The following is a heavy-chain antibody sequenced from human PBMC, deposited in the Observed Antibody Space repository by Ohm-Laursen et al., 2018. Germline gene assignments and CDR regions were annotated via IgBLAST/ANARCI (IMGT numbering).Heavy chain of an antibody. D-gene: IGHD6-13*01. Sequence: SETLSLTCSVSGASIDTYYGFYWTWIRQPPGKVLEWIGSIYYSGTTTYNPSLKSRVTIAVDTSKNQFSLKLSSVTAADTSVYYCATSNNWYYFDYWGQGTLVTVSS. V-gene: IGHV4-39*01. CDR3: ATSNNWYYFDY. CDR1: GASIDTYYGFY. CDR2: IYYSGTT. J-gene: IGHJ4*02.